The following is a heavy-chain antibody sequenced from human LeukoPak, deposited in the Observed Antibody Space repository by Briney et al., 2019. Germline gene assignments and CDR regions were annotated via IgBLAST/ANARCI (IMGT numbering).Heavy chain of an antibody. CDR2: IYYSGST. CDR3: ARARAVRFLEWLPHFDY. CDR1: GGSISSYY. D-gene: IGHD3-3*01. Sequence: SETLSPTCTVSGGSISSYYWSWIRQPPGKGLEWIGYIYYSGSTNYNPSLKSRVTISVDTSKNQFSLKLSSVTAADTAVYYCARARAVRFLEWLPHFDYWGQGTLVTVSS. V-gene: IGHV4-59*01. J-gene: IGHJ4*02.